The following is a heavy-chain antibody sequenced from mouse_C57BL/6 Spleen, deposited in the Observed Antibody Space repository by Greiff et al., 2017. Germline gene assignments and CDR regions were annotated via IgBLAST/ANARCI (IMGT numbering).Heavy chain of an antibody. D-gene: IGHD1-1*01. CDR3: VRQGVVGFSY. J-gene: IGHJ3*01. Sequence: DVKLVESGGGLVQPKGSLKLSCAASGFSFNTYALNWVRQAPGKGLEWVARIRSKSNNYATYYADSVKDRFTISRDDSESMLYLQMDNLRTEDTAMYYCVRQGVVGFSYWGKTTLVSVS. CDR1: GFSFNTYA. CDR2: IRSKSNNYAT. V-gene: IGHV10-1*01.